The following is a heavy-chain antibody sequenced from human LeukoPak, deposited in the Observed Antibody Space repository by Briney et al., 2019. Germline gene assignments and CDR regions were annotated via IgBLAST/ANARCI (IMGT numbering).Heavy chain of an antibody. CDR1: GFTFSGSD. V-gene: IGHV3-73*01. CDR2: IRSIANSYAT. J-gene: IGHJ4*02. Sequence: GGSLRLSCAASGFTFSGSDMHWVRQASGKGLEWVGRIRSIANSYATAYDESVKGRFSISRDDSKNTAYLQMNSLKTEDTAVYYCARESNPIYCTNGVCPIDSWGQGTLVIVSS. CDR3: ARESNPIYCTNGVCPIDS. D-gene: IGHD2-8*01.